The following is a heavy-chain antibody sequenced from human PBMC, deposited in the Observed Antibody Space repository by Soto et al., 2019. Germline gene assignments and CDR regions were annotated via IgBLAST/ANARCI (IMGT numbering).Heavy chain of an antibody. CDR3: ARGVTIFGVVIISGYMDV. CDR1: GRSISSGGYY. CDR2: IYYSGST. D-gene: IGHD3-3*01. V-gene: IGHV4-31*03. Sequence: PSETLSLTCTVSGRSISSGGYYWSWIRQHPGKGLEWIGYIYYSGSTYYNPSLNSRVTISVDTSKNQFSLKLSSVTAADTAVYYCARGVTIFGVVIISGYMDVSGKGTTVTVSS. J-gene: IGHJ6*03.